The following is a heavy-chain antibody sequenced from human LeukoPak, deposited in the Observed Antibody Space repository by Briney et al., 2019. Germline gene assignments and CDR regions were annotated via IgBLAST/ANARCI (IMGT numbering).Heavy chain of an antibody. Sequence: GGSLRLSCAASGFTVSSNYMSWVRQAPGKGLEWVSVIYSGGSTYYADSVKGRFTISRHNSKNTLYLQMNSLRAEDTAVYYCASPPADYYDSRDYFDYWGQGTLVTVSS. D-gene: IGHD3-22*01. J-gene: IGHJ4*02. CDR1: GFTVSSNY. CDR2: IYSGGST. V-gene: IGHV3-53*04. CDR3: ASPPADYYDSRDYFDY.